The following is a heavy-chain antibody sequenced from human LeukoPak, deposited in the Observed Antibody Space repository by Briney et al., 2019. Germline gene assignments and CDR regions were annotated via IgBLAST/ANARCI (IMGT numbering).Heavy chain of an antibody. V-gene: IGHV4-34*01. CDR2: INHSGST. CDR1: SVSFSGYY. D-gene: IGHD2-15*01. CDR3: ATSIGYCSGGSCFTRMGLYYYYYGMDV. Sequence: SETLSLTCAIYSVSFSGYYWSWIRQPPGKGLEWIGEINHSGSTNYNPSLKSRVTISVDTSKNQFSLKLSSVTAADTAVYYCATSIGYCSGGSCFTRMGLYYYYYGMDVWGQGTTVTVSS. J-gene: IGHJ6*02.